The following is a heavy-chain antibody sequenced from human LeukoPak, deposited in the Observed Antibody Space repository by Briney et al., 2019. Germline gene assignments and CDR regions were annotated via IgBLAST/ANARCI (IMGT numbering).Heavy chain of an antibody. D-gene: IGHD2-8*01. CDR3: AHTIYANGGPYHFDY. Sequence: ESGPTLVGPTQTLPPTCTFSGFSLSTTGEGVGWVRQPPGKALEWLAVIYWNGDNYYSPSLKSRLTITKDTSKNHVVLTLTNMVPVDTATYYCAHTIYANGGPYHFDYWGQGTLVTVSS. CDR2: IYWNGDN. V-gene: IGHV2-5*01. J-gene: IGHJ4*02. CDR1: GFSLSTTGEG.